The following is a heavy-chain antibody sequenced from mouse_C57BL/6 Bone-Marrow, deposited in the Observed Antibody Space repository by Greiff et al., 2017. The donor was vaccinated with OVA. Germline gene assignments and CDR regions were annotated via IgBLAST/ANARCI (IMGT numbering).Heavy chain of an antibody. V-gene: IGHV1-64*01. CDR1: GYTFTSYW. CDR2: IHPKSGST. J-gene: IGHJ2*01. Sequence: VQLQQSGAELVKPGASVKLSCKASGYTFTSYWMHWVKPRPGQGLEWIGMIHPKSGSTNYNEKFTSKATLTVDKSSSTAYMQLSSLTSEDSAVYYCARKGYWGQGTTLTVSS. CDR3: ARKGY.